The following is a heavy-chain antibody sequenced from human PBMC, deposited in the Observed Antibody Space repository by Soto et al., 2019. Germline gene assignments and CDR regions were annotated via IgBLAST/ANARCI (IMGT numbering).Heavy chain of an antibody. Sequence: EVQLLESGGGLVQPGGSLRLSCAASGFTFSVYGMTWVRQGPGKGLEWVSGISGGGGNTYDADSVKGRFTISRDNSKNTLYLPMDSLRADDTAVYYCAKDPEEIVPGGADFWGQGTVVTVSS. CDR2: ISGGGGNT. D-gene: IGHD2-15*01. CDR3: AKDPEEIVPGGADF. J-gene: IGHJ4*02. V-gene: IGHV3-23*01. CDR1: GFTFSVYG.